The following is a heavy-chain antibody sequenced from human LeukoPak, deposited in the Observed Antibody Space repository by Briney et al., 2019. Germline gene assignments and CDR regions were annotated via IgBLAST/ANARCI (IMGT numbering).Heavy chain of an antibody. V-gene: IGHV3-23*01. CDR2: ISGSGGST. Sequence: GGSLTPSCPASGSPLSTYAMTWARQPPGKGREWVSAISGSGGSTYYEDSVKGRFTISRDNSKNTLYLQMNSLRAEDTAVYYCAKDYRVAGPDAFDIWGQGTMVTVSS. CDR1: GSPLSTYA. D-gene: IGHD6-19*01. CDR3: AKDYRVAGPDAFDI. J-gene: IGHJ3*02.